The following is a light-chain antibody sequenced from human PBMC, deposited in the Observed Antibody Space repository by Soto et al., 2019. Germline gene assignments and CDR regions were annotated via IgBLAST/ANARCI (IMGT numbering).Light chain of an antibody. CDR2: RAS. CDR3: HQYNTYWT. Sequence: DIQMTQSPSTLSASVVDTVNITFRASDNIRNWLAWYHQKPGRAPRLLIYRASSLESGIPSRFGGSGSGTDFTLTISSLQPDDIGTYYCHQYNTYWTFGQGTKVDIK. J-gene: IGKJ1*01. V-gene: IGKV1-5*03. CDR1: DNIRNW.